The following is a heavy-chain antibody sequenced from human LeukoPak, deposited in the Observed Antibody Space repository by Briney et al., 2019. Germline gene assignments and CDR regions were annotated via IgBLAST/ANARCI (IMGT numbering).Heavy chain of an antibody. Sequence: PSKTLSLTCTVSGGSISSGGYYWSWIRQHPGKGLEWIGYIYYSGSTNYNPSLKSRVTISVDTSKNQFSLKLSSVTAADTAVYYCAMTLGIAVAGTLGYWGQGTLVTVSS. V-gene: IGHV4-31*03. CDR3: AMTLGIAVAGTLGY. D-gene: IGHD6-19*01. CDR1: GGSISSGGYY. J-gene: IGHJ4*02. CDR2: IYYSGST.